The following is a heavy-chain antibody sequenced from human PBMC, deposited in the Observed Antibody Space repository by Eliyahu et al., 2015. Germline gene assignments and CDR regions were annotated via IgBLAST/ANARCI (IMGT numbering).Heavy chain of an antibody. D-gene: IGHD2-21*01. CDR3: ARDRGEHIVVPYPRRIDAFDI. V-gene: IGHV4-31*03. CDR1: GGXISSGGYY. Sequence: QVQLQESGPGLVKPSQTLSLTCTVSGGXISSGGYYWSWIRQHPGKGLXWXGXXYXSGSTYYNPSLKSRVTISVDTSKNQFSLKLSSVTAADTAVYYCARDRGEHIVVPYPRRIDAFDIWGQGTMVTVSS. CDR2: XYXSGST. J-gene: IGHJ3*02.